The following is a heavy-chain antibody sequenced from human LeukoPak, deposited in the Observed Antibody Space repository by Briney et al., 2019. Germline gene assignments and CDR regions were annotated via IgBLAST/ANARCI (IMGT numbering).Heavy chain of an antibody. Sequence: ASVKVSCKASGYTFTSYDINWVRQATGQGLEWMGWMNPNSGNTGYAQKFQGRVTMTRNTSISTAYMELSSLRSEDTAVYYCARVRPPRYCSGGGCARTGNWFDPWGQGTLVTVSS. D-gene: IGHD2-15*01. J-gene: IGHJ5*02. CDR2: MNPNSGNT. CDR3: ARVRPPRYCSGGGCARTGNWFDP. CDR1: GYTFTSYD. V-gene: IGHV1-8*01.